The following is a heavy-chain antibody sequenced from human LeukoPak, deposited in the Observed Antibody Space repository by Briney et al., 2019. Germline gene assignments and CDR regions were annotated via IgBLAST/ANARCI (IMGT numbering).Heavy chain of an antibody. V-gene: IGHV3-64D*06. J-gene: IGHJ4*02. CDR2: ISSNGGST. Sequence: PGGSLRLSCSASGFTFSSYAMHWVRQAPGKGLEYVSAISSNGGSTYYADSAKGRFTISRDNSKNTLYLQMSSLRAEDTAVYYCVKEAGGPFDYWGQGTLVTVSS. D-gene: IGHD3-10*01. CDR3: VKEAGGPFDY. CDR1: GFTFSSYA.